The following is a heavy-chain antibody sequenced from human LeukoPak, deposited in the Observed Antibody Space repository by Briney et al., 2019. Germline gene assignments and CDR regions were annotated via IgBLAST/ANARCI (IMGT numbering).Heavy chain of an antibody. CDR2: ISSSSSYI. CDR3: PRDPAALYSSSAHDY. CDR1: GLTFSSYS. V-gene: IGHV3-21*01. D-gene: IGHD6-6*01. J-gene: IGHJ4*02. Sequence: PGGSLRLSCAASGLTFSSYSMNWVRQAPGKGLEWVSFISSSSSYIYYADSVKGRFTISRDHAKNSLYLQMNSLKAEDTAVYYSPRDPAALYSSSAHDYWGQGTLVTVSS.